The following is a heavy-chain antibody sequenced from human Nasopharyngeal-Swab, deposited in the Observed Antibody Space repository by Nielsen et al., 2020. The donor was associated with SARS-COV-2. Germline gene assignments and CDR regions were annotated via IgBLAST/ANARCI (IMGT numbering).Heavy chain of an antibody. CDR3: HVDRVSGSEDSYYFHAMDV. J-gene: IGHJ6*02. Sequence: ASVKVSCKASGYTFTSYGISWARQAPGQGLEWMGWISAYNGDTNYAQKLQGRVTMTTDTSTSTAYMELGNLRSDDTAVYYCHVDRVSGSEDSYYFHAMDVWGQGTTVTVSS. CDR1: GYTFTSYG. CDR2: ISAYNGDT. D-gene: IGHD6-19*01. V-gene: IGHV1-18*01.